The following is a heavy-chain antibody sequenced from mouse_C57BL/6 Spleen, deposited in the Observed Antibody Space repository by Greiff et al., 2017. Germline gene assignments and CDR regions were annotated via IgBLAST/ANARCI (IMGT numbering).Heavy chain of an antibody. CDR3: ARDGTGTWGYFDY. CDR1: GFTFSSYA. D-gene: IGHD4-1*01. CDR2: ISDGGSYT. Sequence: DVQLVESGGGLVKPGGSLKLSCAASGFTFSSYAMSWVRQTPEKRLEWVATISDGGSYTYYPDNVKGRFTISRDNAKNNLYLQMSHLKSEDTAMYYCARDGTGTWGYFDYWGQGTTLTVSS. J-gene: IGHJ2*01. V-gene: IGHV5-4*01.